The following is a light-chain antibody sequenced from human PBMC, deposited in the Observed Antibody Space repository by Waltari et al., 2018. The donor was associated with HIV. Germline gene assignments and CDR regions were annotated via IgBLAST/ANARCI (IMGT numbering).Light chain of an antibody. J-gene: IGLJ2*01. CDR1: SLRSYY. CDR3: NSRESSVHHLI. Sequence: SSELTQAPAVSVALGQPVRPTCQGDSLRSYYASWYQQQPGPPPGLLIYGRTGRPAGIPDRFSGSSSRITDSLTITGAQAEDEADYYCNSRESSVHHLIFGGGTKLTV. V-gene: IGLV3-19*01. CDR2: GRT.